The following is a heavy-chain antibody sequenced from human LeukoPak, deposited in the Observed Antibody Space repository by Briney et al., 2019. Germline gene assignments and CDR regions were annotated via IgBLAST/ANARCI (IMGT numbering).Heavy chain of an antibody. CDR3: ARGKENYYYYYYMDV. CDR1: GGTFSSYA. J-gene: IGHJ6*03. Sequence: VASVKVSSKASGGTFSSYAISWVRQAPGLGLEWMGGSIPIFGTANYAQKFQGRVTITADKSTSTAYMELSSLRSEDTAVYYCARGKENYYYYYYMDVWGKGTTVTVSS. CDR2: SIPIFGTA. V-gene: IGHV1-69*06.